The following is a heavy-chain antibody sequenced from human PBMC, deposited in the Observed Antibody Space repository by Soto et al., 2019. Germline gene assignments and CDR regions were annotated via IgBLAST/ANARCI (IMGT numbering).Heavy chain of an antibody. D-gene: IGHD5-18*01. Sequence: SETLSLTCTVSGGSVSSGSYYWSWIRQPPGKGLEWIGYIYYSGGTNYNPSLKSRVTISVDTSKNQFSLKLSSVTAADTAVYYCARGGGVTATFAYWSQGTLVLVSS. CDR3: ARGGGVTATFAY. CDR2: IYYSGGT. J-gene: IGHJ4*02. V-gene: IGHV4-61*01. CDR1: GGSVSSGSYY.